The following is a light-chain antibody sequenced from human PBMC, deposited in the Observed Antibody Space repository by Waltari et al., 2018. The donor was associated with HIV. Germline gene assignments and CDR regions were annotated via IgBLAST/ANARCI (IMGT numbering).Light chain of an antibody. J-gene: IGKJ1*01. CDR1: QSVSSSY. V-gene: IGKV3-20*01. Sequence: EIVLTQSPGTLSLSPGERGTLSCRASQSVSSSYLAWYQQKPGQAPRLLIYGASSRATGIPDRFSGSGSGTDFTLTISRLEPEDFAVYYCQQYGSSPRGFGQGTKVEIK. CDR2: GAS. CDR3: QQYGSSPRG.